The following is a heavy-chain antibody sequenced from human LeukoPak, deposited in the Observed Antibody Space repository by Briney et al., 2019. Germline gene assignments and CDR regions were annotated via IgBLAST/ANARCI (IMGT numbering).Heavy chain of an antibody. V-gene: IGHV4-59*02. CDR2: IYYSGST. D-gene: IGHD3-22*01. CDR3: ARWTYYYDSSGYSYWDFDH. CDR1: GGSVSSYS. J-gene: IGHJ4*02. Sequence: SETLSLTCTVSGGSVSSYSWSWIRQPPGKGLEWIGYIYYSGSTNYNPSLKSRVTISVDTSKTQFSLRLSSVPAADTAVYYCARWTYYYDSSGYSYWDFDHWGQGTLVTVSS.